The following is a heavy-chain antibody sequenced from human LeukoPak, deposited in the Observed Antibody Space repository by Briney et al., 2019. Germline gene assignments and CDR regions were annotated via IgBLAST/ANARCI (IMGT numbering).Heavy chain of an antibody. V-gene: IGHV3-20*04. Sequence: PGGSLRLSCAASGFTFDDYGMSWVRQAPGKGLEWVSGINWNGGSTGYADSVKGRFTISRDNAKNSLYLQMNSLRAEDTALYYCARARGYCSGTSCSLFDYWGQGTLVTVSS. CDR2: INWNGGST. CDR3: ARARGYCSGTSCSLFDY. CDR1: GFTFDDYG. J-gene: IGHJ4*02. D-gene: IGHD2-2*01.